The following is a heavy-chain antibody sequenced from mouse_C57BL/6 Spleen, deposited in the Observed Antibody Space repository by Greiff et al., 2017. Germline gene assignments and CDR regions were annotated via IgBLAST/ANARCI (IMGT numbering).Heavy chain of an antibody. D-gene: IGHD2-2*01. J-gene: IGHJ2*01. CDR1: GFNIKDYY. Sequence: EVQLVESGAELVKPGASVKLSCTASGFNIKDYYMHWVKQRTEQGLEWIGRIDPEDGETKYAPKFQGKATITADTSSNTAYLQLSSLTSEDTAVYYCAPLESYGYDRFLFDYWGQGTTLTVSS. CDR2: IDPEDGET. V-gene: IGHV14-2*01. CDR3: APLESYGYDRFLFDY.